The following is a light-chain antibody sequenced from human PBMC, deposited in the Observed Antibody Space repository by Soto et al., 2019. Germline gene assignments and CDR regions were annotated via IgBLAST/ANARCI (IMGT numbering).Light chain of an antibody. J-gene: IGKJ1*01. CDR2: KVS. CDR3: MQATQFPRT. CDR1: QSFVDSDGNTY. Sequence: IVMTQAPLLPVTLGQPASISCRSSQSFVDSDGNTYLNWLQQRPGQPPRLLIYKVSSRFSGVPDRFSGSGAGTDFTLKISRVEAEDVGVYYCMQATQFPRTFGQVTKVEI. V-gene: IGKV2-24*01.